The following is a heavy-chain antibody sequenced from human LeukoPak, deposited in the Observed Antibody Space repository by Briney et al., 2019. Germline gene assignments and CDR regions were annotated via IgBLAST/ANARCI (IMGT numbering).Heavy chain of an antibody. CDR3: AKGGVLEWLFPGDY. J-gene: IGHJ4*02. Sequence: GGSLRLSCAASGFTFSSYGMHWVRQAPGKGLEWVAVIRYDGSNKYYADSVKGRFTISRDNPKNTLYLQMNSLRAEDTAVYYCAKGGVLEWLFPGDYWGQGTLVTVSS. V-gene: IGHV3-30*02. CDR2: IRYDGSNK. CDR1: GFTFSSYG. D-gene: IGHD3-3*01.